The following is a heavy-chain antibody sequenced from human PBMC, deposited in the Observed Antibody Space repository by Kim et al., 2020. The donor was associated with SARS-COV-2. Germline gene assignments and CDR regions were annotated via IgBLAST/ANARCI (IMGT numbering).Heavy chain of an antibody. Sequence: SETLSLTCTVSGGSISSSSYYWGWIRQPPGKGLEWIGSTYYSGSTYYNPSLKSRVTISVDTSKNQFSLKLSSVTAADTAVYYCARQLSHDSSGYYFYYYYYGMDVWGQGTTVTVSS. CDR2: TYYSGST. CDR1: GGSISSSSYY. CDR3: ARQLSHDSSGYYFYYYYYGMDV. D-gene: IGHD3-22*01. V-gene: IGHV4-39*01. J-gene: IGHJ6*02.